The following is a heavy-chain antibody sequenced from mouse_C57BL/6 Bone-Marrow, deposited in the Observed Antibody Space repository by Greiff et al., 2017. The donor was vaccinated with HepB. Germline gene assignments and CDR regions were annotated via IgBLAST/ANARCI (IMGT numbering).Heavy chain of an antibody. CDR1: GYTFTSYG. J-gene: IGHJ3*01. CDR2: IYPRSGNT. D-gene: IGHD1-1*01. CDR3: ALFITTVVARAY. V-gene: IGHV1-81*01. Sequence: QLQQSGAELARPGASVKLSCKASGYTFTSYGISWVKQRTGQGLEWIGEIYPRSGNTYYNEKFKGKATLTADKSSSTAYMELRSLTSEDSAVYFCALFITTVVARAYWGQGTLVTVSA.